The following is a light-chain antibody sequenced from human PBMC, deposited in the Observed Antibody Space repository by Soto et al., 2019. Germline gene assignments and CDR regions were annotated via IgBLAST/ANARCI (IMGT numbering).Light chain of an antibody. V-gene: IGKV1-5*01. J-gene: IGKJ1*01. CDR2: EAS. CDR3: QQYGTFSGT. CDR1: QSVSGW. Sequence: DIQMTQSPSTLSASVGDTVTVTCRASQSVSGWLAWYQQKPGEAPKLLIYEASALPRGVPSRFSGSGSGTRFTLTVASVQPDDFASYYGQQYGTFSGTFGPGTKVEI.